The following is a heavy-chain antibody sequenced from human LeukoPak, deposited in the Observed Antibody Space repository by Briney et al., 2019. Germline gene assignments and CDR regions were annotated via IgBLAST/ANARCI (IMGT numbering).Heavy chain of an antibody. CDR3: ASIRTEYSSSSSGTLNLFGGFDP. D-gene: IGHD6-6*01. V-gene: IGHV4-4*02. J-gene: IGHJ5*02. CDR2: MYLSGTT. Sequence: PSGTLSLTCTVSGDSINSLDLWSWVRQPPGKGLEWIGEMYLSGTTHSNPSVKSRVTISIDKSKNQFFLNLSSVTAADTAVYYCASIRTEYSSSSSGTLNLFGGFDPWGQGTLVTVSS. CDR1: GDSINSLDL.